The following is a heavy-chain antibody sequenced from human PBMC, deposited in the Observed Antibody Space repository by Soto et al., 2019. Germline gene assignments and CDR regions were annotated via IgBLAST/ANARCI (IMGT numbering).Heavy chain of an antibody. Sequence: PGGSLRLSCAASGFTFGSFAMSWVRQAPGKGLAWVSTIRDSSDNTYYAESVKGRFIISRDTSRNTLYLQMKSLRAEDTAVYYCARSAIATAGMGAFDIWGQGTMVTVSS. CDR1: GFTFGSFA. CDR3: ARSAIATAGMGAFDI. V-gene: IGHV3-23*01. J-gene: IGHJ3*02. D-gene: IGHD6-13*01. CDR2: IRDSSDNT.